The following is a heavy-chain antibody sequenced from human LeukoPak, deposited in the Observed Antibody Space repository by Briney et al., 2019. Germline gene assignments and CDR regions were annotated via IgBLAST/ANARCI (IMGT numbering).Heavy chain of an antibody. J-gene: IGHJ3*01. CDR3: VRAVHHLFYSDSSGYYGDDFDV. CDR2: IYSGGTI. D-gene: IGHD3-22*01. V-gene: IGHV3-53*01. Sequence: GSSLRLSGAASEISVRTDYMSGVRKAPGKGLKWCSVIYSGGTIRYEDTVKGRFTISRDNSSDTLHLQMNSLRVGDTALYYCVRAVHHLFYSDSSGYYGDDFDVWGQGTVVTVSS. CDR1: EISVRTDY.